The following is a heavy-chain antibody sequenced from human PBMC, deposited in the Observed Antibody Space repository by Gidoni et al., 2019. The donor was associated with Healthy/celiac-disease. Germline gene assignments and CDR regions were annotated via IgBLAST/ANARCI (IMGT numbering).Heavy chain of an antibody. J-gene: IGHJ3*02. CDR1: GFPFSSYA. V-gene: IGHV3-23*01. CDR2: ISGSGGST. Sequence: EVQLLESGGGLVQPGGSLRLSCAASGFPFSSYALSWVRQAPGKGLEWVSAISGSGGSTYYADSVKGRFTISRDNSKNTLYLQMNSLRAEDTAVYYCAKGAMEQQRAFDIWGQGTMVTVSS. D-gene: IGHD6-13*01. CDR3: AKGAMEQQRAFDI.